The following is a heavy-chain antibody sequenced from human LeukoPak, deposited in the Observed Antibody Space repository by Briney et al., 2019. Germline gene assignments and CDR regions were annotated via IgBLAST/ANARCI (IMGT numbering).Heavy chain of an antibody. CDR1: GFTVSSNY. CDR2: IYSGGST. D-gene: IGHD5-18*01. CDR3: ARGAYNYGYLDY. V-gene: IGHV3-66*01. J-gene: IGHJ4*02. Sequence: GGSLRLSCAASGFTVSSNYMSWVRQAPGKGLEWVSVIYSGGSTYYADSVKDRFTISRDNSKNTLYLHMNSLRAEDTAVYYCARGAYNYGYLDYWGQGTLVTVSS.